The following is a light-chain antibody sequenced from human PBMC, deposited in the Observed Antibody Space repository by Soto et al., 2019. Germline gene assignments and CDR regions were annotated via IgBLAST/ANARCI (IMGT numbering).Light chain of an antibody. Sequence: NFMLTQPHSVSASPGKTVIISCTRSSGSIASSYVQWFQQRPGSSPTTVIYENHQRPSGVSDRFSGSVDSSSNSASLTISGLKPEDAGDYYCQSYDGSTPVVFGGGTKLTVL. V-gene: IGLV6-57*01. J-gene: IGLJ2*01. CDR3: QSYDGSTPVV. CDR1: SGSIASSY. CDR2: ENH.